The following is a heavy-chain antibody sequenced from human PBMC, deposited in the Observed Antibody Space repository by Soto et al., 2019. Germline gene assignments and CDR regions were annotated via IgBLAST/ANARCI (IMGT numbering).Heavy chain of an antibody. V-gene: IGHV3-33*01. CDR1: GFTFSSYG. J-gene: IGHJ4*02. CDR2: IWYDGSNK. Sequence: GGSLRLSCAASGFTFSSYGMHWVRQAPGKGLEWVAVIWYDGSNKYYADSVKGRFTISRDNSKNTLYLQMNSLRAEDTAVYYCARGGDIVLMASTYLAYWGQGTLVTVSS. D-gene: IGHD2-8*01. CDR3: ARGGDIVLMASTYLAY.